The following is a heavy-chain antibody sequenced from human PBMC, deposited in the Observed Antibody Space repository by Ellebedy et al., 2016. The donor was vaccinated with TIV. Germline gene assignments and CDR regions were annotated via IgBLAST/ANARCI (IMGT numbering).Heavy chain of an antibody. CDR3: ARSGSRGRYFDY. CDR2: IYWNDDK. V-gene: IGHV2-5*01. J-gene: IGHJ4*02. Sequence: SGPTLVKPTQTLTLTCTFSGFSLSTSGVGVGWIRQPPGKALEWLALIYWNDDKRYSPSLKSRLTITKDTSKNQVVLTMTNMDPVDTATYHCARSGSRGRYFDYWGQGTLVTVSS. CDR1: GFSLSTSGVG. D-gene: IGHD3-3*01.